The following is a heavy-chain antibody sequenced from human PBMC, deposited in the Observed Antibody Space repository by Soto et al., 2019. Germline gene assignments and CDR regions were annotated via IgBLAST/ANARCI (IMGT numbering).Heavy chain of an antibody. CDR2: IIPIFGTA. D-gene: IGHD2-2*01. V-gene: IGHV1-69*01. CDR1: GGTFSSYA. Sequence: QVQLVQSGAEVKKPGSSVKVSCKASGGTFSSYAISWVRQAPGQGLEWMGGIIPIFGTANYAQKFQGRVTITADESTSKAYMELSSLRSEDTAVYYCARDLFCSSPSCRHSDYWGQGTLVTVSS. CDR3: ARDLFCSSPSCRHSDY. J-gene: IGHJ4*02.